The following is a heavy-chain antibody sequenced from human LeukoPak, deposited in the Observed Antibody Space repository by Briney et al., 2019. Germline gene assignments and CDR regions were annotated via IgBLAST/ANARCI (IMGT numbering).Heavy chain of an antibody. CDR1: GGSISSYY. V-gene: IGHV4-59*01. CDR3: ARGHYYDSSGLFDY. CDR2: ISYSGST. Sequence: PSETLSLTCTVSGGSISSYYWSWIRQPPGKGLEWVGYISYSGSTNYNPSLKSRVTISVDTSKNQFSLKLSSVTAADTAVYYCARGHYYDSSGLFDYWGQGTLVTVSS. D-gene: IGHD3-22*01. J-gene: IGHJ4*02.